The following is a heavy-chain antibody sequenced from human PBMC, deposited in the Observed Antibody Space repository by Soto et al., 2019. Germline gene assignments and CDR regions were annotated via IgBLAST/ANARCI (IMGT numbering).Heavy chain of an antibody. D-gene: IGHD5-18*01. Sequence: SGPTLVNPTQTLTLTCTFSGFSLRISGVAVGWIRQPPGKALEWLALIYWDDDKRYSPSLKSRLTITKDTSKNQVVLTMTNMDPVDTATYYCXRSGRGYSYGLFDSWGQGTLVTVSS. V-gene: IGHV2-5*02. CDR1: GFSLRISGVA. CDR2: IYWDDDK. J-gene: IGHJ4*02. CDR3: XRSGRGYSYGLFDS.